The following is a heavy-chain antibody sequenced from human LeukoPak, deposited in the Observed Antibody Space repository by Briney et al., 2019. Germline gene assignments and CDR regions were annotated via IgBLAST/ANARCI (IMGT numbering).Heavy chain of an antibody. J-gene: IGHJ6*02. D-gene: IGHD2-15*01. V-gene: IGHV6-1*01. CDR3: ATGYCSGGSCYDYYYGMDV. CDR1: GDSVSSNSAA. Sequence: SQTLSLTRAISGDSVSSNSAAWNWIRQSPSRGLEWLGRTYYRSKWYNDYAVSVKSRITINPDTSKNQFSLQLNSVTPEDTAVYYCATGYCSGGSCYDYYYGMDVWGQGTTVTVSS. CDR2: TYYRSKWYN.